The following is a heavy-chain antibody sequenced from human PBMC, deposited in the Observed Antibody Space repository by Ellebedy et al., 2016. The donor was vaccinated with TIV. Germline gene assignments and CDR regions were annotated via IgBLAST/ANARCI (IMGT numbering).Heavy chain of an antibody. CDR1: GYPFTGYY. V-gene: IGHV1-2*02. D-gene: IGHD6-13*01. CDR3: ARESMAASGTFDY. CDR2: INPNSGDT. J-gene: IGHJ4*02. Sequence: AASVKVSCKGSGYPFTGYYLHWVRQPPAQGLEWMAWINPNSGDTSSAQKFQGRVTLTRDTSSSAAYMELRRLGSDDTAVYYCARESMAASGTFDYWGQGTLVTVSP.